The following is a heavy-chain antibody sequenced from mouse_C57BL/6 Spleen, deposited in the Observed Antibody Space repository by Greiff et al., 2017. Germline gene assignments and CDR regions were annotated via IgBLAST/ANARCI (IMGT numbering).Heavy chain of an antibody. CDR1: GYTFTDYE. CDR2: IDPETGGT. V-gene: IGHV1-15*01. CDR3: TSIYYDYYYAMDY. Sequence: QVQLQQSGAELVRPGASVTLSCKASGYTFTDYEMHWVKQTPVHGLEWIGAIDPETGGTAYNQKFKGKAILTADKSSSTAYMELRSLTSEDSAVYYCTSIYYDYYYAMDYWGQGTSVTVSS. J-gene: IGHJ4*01. D-gene: IGHD2-4*01.